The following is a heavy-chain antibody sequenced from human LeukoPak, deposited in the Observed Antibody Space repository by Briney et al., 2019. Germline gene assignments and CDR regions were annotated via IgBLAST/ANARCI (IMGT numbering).Heavy chain of an antibody. D-gene: IGHD5-24*01. V-gene: IGHV4-61*08. CDR2: IYYSGST. CDR1: GGSISSGGYY. Sequence: PSETLSLTCTVSGGSISSGGYYWSWVRQHPGKGLEWIGYIYYSGSTNYNPSLKSRVTTSVDTSKNQFSLKLSSVTAADTAVYYCAKDQGRDGYNTWGQGTLVTVSS. J-gene: IGHJ5*02. CDR3: AKDQGRDGYNT.